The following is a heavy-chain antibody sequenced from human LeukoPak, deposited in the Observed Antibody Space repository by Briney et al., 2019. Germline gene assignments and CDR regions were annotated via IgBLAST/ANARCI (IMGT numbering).Heavy chain of an antibody. CDR2: IHSSGST. V-gene: IGHV4-61*02. CDR1: GGSISSGSYY. Sequence: PSQTLSLTCTVSGGSISSGSYYWSWIRQPAGKGLGWIGRIHSSGSTTYNPSLRSRLTISVDTSNNQFSLKLSSVTDADTAVYYCARGSGYDPTFDYWGQGTLVTLSS. D-gene: IGHD5-12*01. CDR3: ARGSGYDPTFDY. J-gene: IGHJ4*02.